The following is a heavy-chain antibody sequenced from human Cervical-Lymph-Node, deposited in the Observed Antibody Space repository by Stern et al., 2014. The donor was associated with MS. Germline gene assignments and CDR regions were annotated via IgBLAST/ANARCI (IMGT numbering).Heavy chain of an antibody. V-gene: IGHV3-9*03. CDR3: AKAHRGGFYNYYLDY. CDR2: ISWNGDTL. J-gene: IGHJ4*02. Sequence: EVQLVESGGGLVQPGRSLRLSCAASGFNFDDYAMHWVRQAPGKGLEWVSGISWNGDTLGYADSVEGRFTISRDNARNSLYLQMSSLRAEDMAFYYCAKAHRGGFYNYYLDYWGQGTLVTVSS. CDR1: GFNFDDYA. D-gene: IGHD5-24*01.